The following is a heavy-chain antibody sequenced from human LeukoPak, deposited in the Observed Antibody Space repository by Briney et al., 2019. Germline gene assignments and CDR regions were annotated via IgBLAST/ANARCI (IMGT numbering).Heavy chain of an antibody. CDR1: GGSISSSSYY. D-gene: IGHD6-19*01. V-gene: IGHV4-39*01. CDR2: IYYSGDT. CDR3: ARHQWHYYSYMGV. J-gene: IGHJ6*03. Sequence: PSETLSLTCTVSGGSISSSSYYWGWIRQPPGKGLEWIGSIYYSGDTYYNPSLKSRRVTISVDTSNNQFSLRLSSVTAADTAVYYRARHQWHYYSYMGVWGKGSTVTVSS.